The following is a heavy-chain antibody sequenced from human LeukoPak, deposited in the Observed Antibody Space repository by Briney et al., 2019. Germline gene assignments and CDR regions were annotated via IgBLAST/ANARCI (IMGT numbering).Heavy chain of an antibody. V-gene: IGHV1-69*05. J-gene: IGHJ4*02. CDR2: IIPIFGTA. CDR3: ASDYDSSGSAFTSLDY. Sequence: SVKVSCKASGGTFISYAISWVRQAPGQGLEGMGGIIPIFGTANYAQKFQGRVTITTDESTSTAYMELSSLRSEDTAVYYCASDYDSSGSAFTSLDYWGQGTLVTVSS. CDR1: GGTFISYA. D-gene: IGHD3-22*01.